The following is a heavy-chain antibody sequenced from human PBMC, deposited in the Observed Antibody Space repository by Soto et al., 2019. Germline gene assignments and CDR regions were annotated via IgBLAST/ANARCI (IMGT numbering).Heavy chain of an antibody. V-gene: IGHV1-3*01. CDR2: INAGNGNT. Sequence: ASVKVSCKASGYTFTSYAMHWVRQAPGQRLEWMGWINAGNGNTKYSQKFQGRVTITRDTSASIAYMELSSLRSEDTAVYYCAREYGGYDPGRKRGDYYYYMDVWGKGTTVTVSS. J-gene: IGHJ6*03. D-gene: IGHD5-12*01. CDR1: GYTFTSYA. CDR3: AREYGGYDPGRKRGDYYYYMDV.